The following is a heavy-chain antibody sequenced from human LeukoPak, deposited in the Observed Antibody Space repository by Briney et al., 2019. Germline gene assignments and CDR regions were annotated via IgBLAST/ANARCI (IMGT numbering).Heavy chain of an antibody. Sequence: SETLSLTCTVSRGSISSAGYYWSWIRQPAGKGLEWIGRVYTSGRTNYIPSLKSRVTISLDTSNKQFSLKLSSVTAADTAVYYCARLKSYCSSTSCYDAFDIWGQGTMVTVSS. J-gene: IGHJ3*02. CDR2: VYTSGRT. CDR1: RGSISSAGYY. V-gene: IGHV4-61*02. D-gene: IGHD2-2*01. CDR3: ARLKSYCSSTSCYDAFDI.